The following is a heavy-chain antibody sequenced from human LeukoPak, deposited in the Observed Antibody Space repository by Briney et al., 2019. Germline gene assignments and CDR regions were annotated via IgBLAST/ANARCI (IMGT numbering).Heavy chain of an antibody. CDR2: IDPSDSYT. Sequence: GESLKISCKGYGYSFTSYWIGRVRQMPGKGLEWMGRIDPSDSYTNYSPSFQGHVTISADKSISTAYLQWSSLKASDTATYYCARTYCTAMAYYYYGIDVWGQGTTVTVSS. CDR1: GYSFTSYW. V-gene: IGHV5-10-1*01. J-gene: IGHJ6*02. D-gene: IGHD5-18*01. CDR3: ARTYCTAMAYYYYGIDV.